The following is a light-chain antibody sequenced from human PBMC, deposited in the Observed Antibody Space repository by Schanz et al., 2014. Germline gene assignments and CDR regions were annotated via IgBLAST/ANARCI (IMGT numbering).Light chain of an antibody. CDR3: QTWGTDIFVV. CDR2: LNSDGSH. CDR1: SGHSSNA. Sequence: QSVLTQSPSASASLGASVKLTCTLSSGHSSNAIAWHQQQPEKGPRYLMKLNSDGSHSKGDGIPDRFSGSSSGAERYLTISSLQSEDEADYYCQTWGTDIFVVIGGGTKLTVL. J-gene: IGLJ2*01. V-gene: IGLV4-69*01.